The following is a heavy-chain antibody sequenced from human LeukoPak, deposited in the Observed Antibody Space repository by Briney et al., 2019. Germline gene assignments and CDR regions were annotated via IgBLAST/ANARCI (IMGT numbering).Heavy chain of an antibody. CDR2: ISDNGGRT. CDR1: GFTFSTYT. CDR3: AKDFGRNLGGPGY. V-gene: IGHV3-23*01. D-gene: IGHD1-14*01. J-gene: IGHJ4*02. Sequence: GGSLRLSCAASGFTFSTYTMAWVRQAPGGGLEWFSGISDNGGRTYYADSVKGRFAISRDDSKSTLYLQMNSLRGEDTAVYYCAKDFGRNLGGPGYWGRGTLVIVSS.